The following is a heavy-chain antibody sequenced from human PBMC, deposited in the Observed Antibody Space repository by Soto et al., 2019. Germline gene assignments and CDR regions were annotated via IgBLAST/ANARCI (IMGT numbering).Heavy chain of an antibody. V-gene: IGHV3-23*01. CDR1: GFTFSSYA. CDR3: AKANSYGTGCCWYFDL. Sequence: EVQLLESGGGLVQPGGSLRLSCAASGFTFSSYAMSWVRQAPGKGLEWVSAISGSGGSTYYADSVKGRFTISRDNSKNTLYLQMNSLRAEDTAVYYCAKANSYGTGCCWYFDLWGRGTLVTVSS. CDR2: ISGSGGST. J-gene: IGHJ2*01. D-gene: IGHD5-18*01.